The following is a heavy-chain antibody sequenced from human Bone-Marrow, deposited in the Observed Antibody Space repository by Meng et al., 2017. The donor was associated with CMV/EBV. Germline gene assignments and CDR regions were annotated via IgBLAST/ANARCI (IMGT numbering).Heavy chain of an antibody. Sequence: SVKVSCKASGGTFSSYAISWVRQAPGQGLEWMGGIIPIFGTANYAQKFQGRVTITTDESTSTAYLELSSLRSEDTAVYYCAANDCSSTSCYFGKWGQGTLVTVSS. V-gene: IGHV1-69*05. J-gene: IGHJ4*02. CDR1: GGTFSSYA. CDR2: IIPIFGTA. D-gene: IGHD2-2*01. CDR3: AANDCSSTSCYFGK.